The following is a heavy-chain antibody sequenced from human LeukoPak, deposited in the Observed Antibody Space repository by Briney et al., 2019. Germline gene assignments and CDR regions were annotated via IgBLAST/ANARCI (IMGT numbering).Heavy chain of an antibody. J-gene: IGHJ3*01. CDR3: ARGKYSGFDL. CDR2: TYHRSKWSN. CDR1: GDSVSTNSVA. D-gene: IGHD2-15*01. V-gene: IGHV6-1*01. Sequence: SQTLSLTCAISGDSVSTNSVAWNWIRQSPSRGLEWLGRTYHRSKWSNDYAVSVKSRITINPDTSKSQFSLQLNSVTPDDTALYYCARGKYSGFDLWGQGTMVTVSS.